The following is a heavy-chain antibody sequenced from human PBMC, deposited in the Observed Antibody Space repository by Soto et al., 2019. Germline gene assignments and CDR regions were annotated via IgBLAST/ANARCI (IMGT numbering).Heavy chain of an antibody. CDR2: MNPNSGNT. D-gene: IGHD2-2*01. V-gene: IGHV1-8*01. CDR1: GYTFTSYD. CDR3: ARRAQAKYQRRAGYYFDY. J-gene: IGHJ4*02. Sequence: ASVKVSCKASGYTFTSYDINWVRQATGQGLEWMGWMNPNSGNTGYAQKFQGRVTMTRNTSISTAYMELSSLRSEDTAVYYCARRAQAKYQRRAGYYFDYWGQGTLVTVSS.